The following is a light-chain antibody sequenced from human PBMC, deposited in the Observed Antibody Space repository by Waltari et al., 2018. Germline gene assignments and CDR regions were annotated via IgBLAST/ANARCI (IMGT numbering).Light chain of an antibody. V-gene: IGKV3-11*01. CDR1: QSVSNY. CDR2: DAS. Sequence: EIVLTQSPATLSFPPGERATPPCRASQSVSNYFGWYQQKPGQAPRLLIYDASNRATGIPARFSGSGSGTDFTLTINSLEPEDFAVYYCQQRSNWPLTFGGGTKVEIK. CDR3: QQRSNWPLT. J-gene: IGKJ4*01.